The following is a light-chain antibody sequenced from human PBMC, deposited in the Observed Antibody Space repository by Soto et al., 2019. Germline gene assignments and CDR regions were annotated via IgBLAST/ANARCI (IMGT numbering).Light chain of an antibody. CDR1: QPIXSW. CDR2: KAS. Sequence: DIQMTQCPSTLSGSVGDSVTITCRASQPIXSWLAWCQRKPGKAPKILXAKASTLKRGGPSRLSGSGSETEFTLTISSLQPDDFATYYCQHYNSDSEAFGQGTKVDIK. J-gene: IGKJ1*01. V-gene: IGKV1-5*03. CDR3: QHYNSDSEA.